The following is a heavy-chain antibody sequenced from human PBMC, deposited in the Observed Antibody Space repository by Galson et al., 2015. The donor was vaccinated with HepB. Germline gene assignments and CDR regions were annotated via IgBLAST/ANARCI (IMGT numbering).Heavy chain of an antibody. CDR3: ARDEYYDFWSGYYLDF. D-gene: IGHD3-3*01. J-gene: IGHJ4*02. CDR1: GFTFSSYS. CDR2: ISSSSSTI. V-gene: IGHV3-48*02. Sequence: SLRLSCAASGFTFSSYSMNWVRQAPGKGLEWVSYISSSSSTIYYADSVKGRFTISRDNAKNSLYLQMNSLRDEDTAVYYCARDEYYDFWSGYYLDFWGQGTLVTVSS.